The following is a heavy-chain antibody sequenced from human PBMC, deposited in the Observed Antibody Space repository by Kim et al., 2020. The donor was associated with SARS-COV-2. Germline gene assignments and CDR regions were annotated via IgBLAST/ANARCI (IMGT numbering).Heavy chain of an antibody. V-gene: IGHV3-23*01. Sequence: GGSLRLSCVASGFTFSSYAMNWVRQAPGKGLEWVSAISGSGGSTYYADSVKGRFTISRDNSKNTLYLQMNSLRAEDTAVYYCAKTPLRLGELSLFYYWSQGTLVTVSS. CDR2: ISGSGGST. J-gene: IGHJ4*02. D-gene: IGHD3-16*02. CDR3: AKTPLRLGELSLFYY. CDR1: GFTFSSYA.